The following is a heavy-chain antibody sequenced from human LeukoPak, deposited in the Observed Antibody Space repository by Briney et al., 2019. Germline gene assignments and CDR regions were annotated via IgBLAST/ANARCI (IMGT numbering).Heavy chain of an antibody. D-gene: IGHD6-13*01. J-gene: IGHJ3*02. CDR1: GGSISSYY. Sequence: PSETLSLTCTVPGGSISSYYWSWIRQPPGKGLEWIGYIYNSGSTNYNPSLKSRVTISVDKSKNQFSLKLSSVTAADTAVYYCARDDRVAAAGLDAFDIWGQGTMVTVSS. V-gene: IGHV4-59*12. CDR2: IYNSGST. CDR3: ARDDRVAAAGLDAFDI.